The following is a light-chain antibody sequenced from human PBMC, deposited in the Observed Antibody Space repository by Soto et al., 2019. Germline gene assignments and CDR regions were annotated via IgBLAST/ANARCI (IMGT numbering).Light chain of an antibody. CDR3: AAWYESPNVPV. CDR1: NSNIGRNT. CDR2: SNN. Sequence: QAVVTQPPSASGTPGQRVTISCSGSNSNIGRNTVNWYQQLPGAAPSLLIYSNNQRPSGVPDRFSGSKSGTSASLAISGLQSEDEADYYCAAWYESPNVPVFGGGTKLTVL. V-gene: IGLV1-44*01. J-gene: IGLJ3*02.